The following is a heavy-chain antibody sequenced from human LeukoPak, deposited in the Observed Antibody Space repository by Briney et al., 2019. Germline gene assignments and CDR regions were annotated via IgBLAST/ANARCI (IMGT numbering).Heavy chain of an antibody. CDR3: ARHRVASAYSSFDY. J-gene: IGHJ4*02. CDR2: LFNSGVT. D-gene: IGHD2-15*01. V-gene: IGHV4-39*01. CDR1: GASISSTGYY. Sequence: SETLSLTCTVSGASISSTGYYWGWIRQSPGKRLEWIGSLFNSGVTYYSPSLKSRVSTSVDTSNNHFSLRLTSLTAADTAIYYCARHRVASAYSSFDYCGQGTLVTVSS.